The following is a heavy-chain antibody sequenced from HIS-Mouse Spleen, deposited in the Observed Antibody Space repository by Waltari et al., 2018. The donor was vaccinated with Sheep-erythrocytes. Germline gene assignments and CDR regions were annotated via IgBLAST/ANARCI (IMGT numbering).Heavy chain of an antibody. V-gene: IGHV3-66*01. CDR1: GFTVSSNY. Sequence: EVQLVESGGGLVQPGGSLRLSCAASGFTVSSNYMSWVRQAPGKGLEWVSVIYSGGSTYYADSVKGRFPISRDNSKNTLYLQMNSLRAEDTAVYYCARDTYYYGSGAHAFDIWGQGTMVTVSS. CDR2: IYSGGST. J-gene: IGHJ3*02. CDR3: ARDTYYYGSGAHAFDI. D-gene: IGHD3-10*01.